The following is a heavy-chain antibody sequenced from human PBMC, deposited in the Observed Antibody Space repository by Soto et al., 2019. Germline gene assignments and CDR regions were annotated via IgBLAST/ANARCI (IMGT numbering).Heavy chain of an antibody. CDR2: IFRSGST. Sequence: QVYLQESGPGLVKPSGTLSPTCTVSSGSISNGDWWSWVRQPPGKGLEWIGEIFRSGSTDYNPSLKSRATISIDKSKNQIFLKLSSVNAADTAVYYCTRDVWSGFYKWFDLWGQGTLVTVSS. D-gene: IGHD3-3*01. CDR1: SGSISNGDW. V-gene: IGHV4-4*02. CDR3: TRDVWSGFYKWFDL. J-gene: IGHJ5*02.